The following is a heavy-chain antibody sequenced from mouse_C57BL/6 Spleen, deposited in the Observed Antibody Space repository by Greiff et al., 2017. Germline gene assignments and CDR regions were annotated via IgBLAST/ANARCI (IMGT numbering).Heavy chain of an antibody. J-gene: IGHJ3*01. CDR3: ARPSYGYDVPWFAY. CDR1: GFTFSSYT. CDR2: ISGGGGNT. D-gene: IGHD2-2*01. Sequence: EVQVVESGGGLVKPGGSLKLSCAASGFTFSSYTMSWVRQTPEKRLEWVATISGGGGNTYYPDSVKGRFTISRDNAKNTLYLQMSSLRSEDTALYYCARPSYGYDVPWFAYWGQGTLVTVSA. V-gene: IGHV5-9*01.